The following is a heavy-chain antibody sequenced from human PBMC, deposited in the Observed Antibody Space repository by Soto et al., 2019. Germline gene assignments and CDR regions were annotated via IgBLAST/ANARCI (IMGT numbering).Heavy chain of an antibody. CDR1: GYTFTNYD. Sequence: QVHLVQSGAEVKKPGASVKVSCKASGYTFTNYDINWVRQAPGQGLEWMGWISTYTGNTNYAQKLQGRVTMTTDTSTSIAYMELRSLRSDDTAVYYCAGGYYYGSGGPTPGGMDVWGQGTTVTVSS. D-gene: IGHD3-10*01. CDR3: AGGYYYGSGGPTPGGMDV. CDR2: ISTYTGNT. V-gene: IGHV1-18*01. J-gene: IGHJ6*02.